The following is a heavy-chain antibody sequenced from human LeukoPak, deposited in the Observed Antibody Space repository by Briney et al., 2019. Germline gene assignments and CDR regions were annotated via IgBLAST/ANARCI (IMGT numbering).Heavy chain of an antibody. J-gene: IGHJ4*02. CDR3: ARDRDYDFFDY. CDR1: GFTFDDYA. V-gene: IGHV3-9*01. Sequence: GGSLRLSCAASGFTFDDYAMHWVRQAPGKGLEWVSGISWNSGSIGYADSVRGRFTISRDNSKNTLYLQMNSLRAEDTAVYYCARDRDYDFFDYWGQGTLVTVSS. CDR2: ISWNSGSI. D-gene: IGHD3-3*01.